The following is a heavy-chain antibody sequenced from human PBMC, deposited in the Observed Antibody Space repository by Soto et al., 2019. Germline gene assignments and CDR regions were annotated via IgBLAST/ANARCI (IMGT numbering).Heavy chain of an antibody. CDR3: ARLEFYYDDSGQSTLRYFDL. Sequence: EEQLVESGGDFIQPGGSLRLSCAASGFSVSDTYMGWVRQGPGQGLAWVSVIYSDGTTYATDSLKGRITVSRDNAKNTVYLQMSSLRDEDTAVYYCARLEFYYDDSGQSTLRYFDLWGRGALVTVSS. V-gene: IGHV3-53*01. D-gene: IGHD3-16*01. CDR2: IYSDGTT. J-gene: IGHJ2*01. CDR1: GFSVSDTY.